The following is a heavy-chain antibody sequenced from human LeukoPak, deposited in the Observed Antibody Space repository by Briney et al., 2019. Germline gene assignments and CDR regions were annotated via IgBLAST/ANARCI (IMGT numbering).Heavy chain of an antibody. D-gene: IGHD5-24*01. CDR2: INPNSGGT. J-gene: IGHJ4*02. V-gene: IGHV1-2*02. Sequence: ASVKVSCKASGYTFTGYYMHWVRQAPGQGLDWMGWINPNSGGTKYAQNFQGRVTLTTDTSNNTAYMELSSLRSDDTAVYYCAREGRNGYNEGYFDYWGQGTLVTVSS. CDR3: AREGRNGYNEGYFDY. CDR1: GYTFTGYY.